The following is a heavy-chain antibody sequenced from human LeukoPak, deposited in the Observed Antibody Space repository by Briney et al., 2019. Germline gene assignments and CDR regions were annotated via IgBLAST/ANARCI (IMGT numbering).Heavy chain of an antibody. CDR3: ARDFLWFGENYYGMDV. J-gene: IGHJ6*02. V-gene: IGHV3-21*01. D-gene: IGHD3-10*01. CDR2: ISSSSYI. CDR1: GLTFSSYS. Sequence: PGGSLRLSCAASGLTFSSYSMNWVRQAPGKGREGVSSISSSSYICYADSVKGRFTISRGNAKNSLYLQMNSLRAEDTAVYYCARDFLWFGENYYGMDVWGQGTTVTVSS.